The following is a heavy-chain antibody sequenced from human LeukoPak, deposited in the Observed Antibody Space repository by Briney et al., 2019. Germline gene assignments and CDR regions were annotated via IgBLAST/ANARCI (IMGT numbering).Heavy chain of an antibody. CDR3: ARGGREVYDYVWGSYRTPIDY. Sequence: SETLSLTCTVSGGSISSGDYYWSWIRQPPGKGLEWIGYIYYSGSTYYNPSLKSRVTISVDTSKNQFSLKLSSVTAADTAVYYCARGGREVYDYVWGSYRTPIDYWGQGTLVTVSS. J-gene: IGHJ4*02. V-gene: IGHV4-30-4*08. D-gene: IGHD3-16*02. CDR2: IYYSGST. CDR1: GGSISSGDYY.